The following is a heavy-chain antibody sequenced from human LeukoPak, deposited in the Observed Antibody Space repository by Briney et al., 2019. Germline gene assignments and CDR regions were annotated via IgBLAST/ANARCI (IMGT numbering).Heavy chain of an antibody. V-gene: IGHV1-69*04. J-gene: IGHJ4*02. D-gene: IGHD3-10*02. CDR1: GGTFSSYT. CDR2: IIPILGIA. CDR3: ARDSMLSRGEFDY. Sequence: SVKVSCKASGGTFSSYTISWVRQAPGQGLEWMGRIIPILGIANYAQKFQGRVTITADKSTSTAYMELSSLRSEDTTVYYCARDSMLSRGEFDYWGQGTLVTVSS.